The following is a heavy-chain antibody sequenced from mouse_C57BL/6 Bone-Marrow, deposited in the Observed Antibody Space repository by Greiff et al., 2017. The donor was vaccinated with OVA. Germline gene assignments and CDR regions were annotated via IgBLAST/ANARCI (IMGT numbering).Heavy chain of an antibody. CDR3: TRRITSCGY. J-gene: IGHJ2*01. V-gene: IGHV1-50*01. Sequence: VQLQQPGAELVKPGASVKLSCKASGYTFTSYWMQWVNQRPGQGLEWIGEIDPSDSYTNYNQKFKGKATLTVDTSSSTAYMQLSKLTSEDSAVYYCTRRITSCGYWGQGTTLTVSS. CDR1: GYTFTSYW. D-gene: IGHD1-1*01. CDR2: IDPSDSYT.